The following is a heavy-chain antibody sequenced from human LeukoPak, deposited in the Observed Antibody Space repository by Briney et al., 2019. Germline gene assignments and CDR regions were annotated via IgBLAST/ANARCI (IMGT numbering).Heavy chain of an antibody. D-gene: IGHD6-13*01. Sequence: GASVKVSCKASGYTFTSYDINWVRQATGQGLEWMGWMNPNSGNTGYAQKFQGRVTMTRNTSISTAYMELSSLRPEDTAVYYCAREGYSSSWAPYYYYYYGMDVWGQGTTVTVSS. V-gene: IGHV1-8*01. CDR1: GYTFTSYD. J-gene: IGHJ6*02. CDR3: AREGYSSSWAPYYYYYYGMDV. CDR2: MNPNSGNT.